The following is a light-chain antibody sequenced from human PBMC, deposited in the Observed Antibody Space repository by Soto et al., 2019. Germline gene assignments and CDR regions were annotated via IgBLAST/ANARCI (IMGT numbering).Light chain of an antibody. CDR1: SSNIGAGYD. CDR2: GNS. CDR3: QSYDSSLSAYV. J-gene: IGLJ1*01. Sequence: QPVLTQPPSVSGAPGQRVTISCTGSSSNIGAGYDVHWYQQLPGTVPKLLIYGNSNRPSGVPDRFSVSKSGTSASLAITGLQAEDEADYYCQSYDSSLSAYVFGTGTKLTVL. V-gene: IGLV1-40*01.